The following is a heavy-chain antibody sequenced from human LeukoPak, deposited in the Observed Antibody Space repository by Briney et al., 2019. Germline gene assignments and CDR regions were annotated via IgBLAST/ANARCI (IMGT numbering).Heavy chain of an antibody. D-gene: IGHD3-10*01. CDR2: ISGSGGRT. CDR3: ARGMTPEYYHGMDV. V-gene: IGHV3-23*01. Sequence: GGSLRLSCAASGFTFSSYAMSWVRQAPGKGLEWVSTISGSGGRTYYADSVKGRFTISRDDSKNTLYLQMNSLRTEDTAVYYCARGMTPEYYHGMDVWGQGTTVTVSS. CDR1: GFTFSSYA. J-gene: IGHJ6*02.